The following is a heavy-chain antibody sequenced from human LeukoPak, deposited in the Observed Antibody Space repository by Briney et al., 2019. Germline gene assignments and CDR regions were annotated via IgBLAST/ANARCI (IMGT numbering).Heavy chain of an antibody. Sequence: TPGGSLRLSCAASGFTFSSYSMNWVRQAPGKGLEWVSSISSSSSYIYYADSVKGRFTISRDNAKNSLYLQMNSLRAEDTAVYYCARDPVNNWRPFDYWGQGTLVTVSS. J-gene: IGHJ4*02. V-gene: IGHV3-21*01. CDR1: GFTFSSYS. CDR3: ARDPVNNWRPFDY. D-gene: IGHD1-20*01. CDR2: ISSSSSYI.